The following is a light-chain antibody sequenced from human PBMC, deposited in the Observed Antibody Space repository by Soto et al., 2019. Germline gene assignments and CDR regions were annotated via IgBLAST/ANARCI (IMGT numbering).Light chain of an antibody. CDR3: FSFTTTSTHV. CDR1: SSDVATFNL. J-gene: IGLJ1*01. Sequence: QSALTQPASVSGSPGQSITISCTGTSSDVATFNLVSWYQQHPGKAPQLIIYEGSKRPSGVSNRFSASKSGNTASLTISGLQVEDEAEYFCFSFTTTSTHVFGTGTKLTVL. V-gene: IGLV2-14*02. CDR2: EGS.